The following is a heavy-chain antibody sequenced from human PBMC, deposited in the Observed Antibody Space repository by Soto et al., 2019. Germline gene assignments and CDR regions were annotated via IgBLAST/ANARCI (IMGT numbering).Heavy chain of an antibody. D-gene: IGHD4-17*01. J-gene: IGHJ4*02. CDR1: GGSISSSSYY. CDR3: ARDITETTVTSD. Sequence: PSETLSLTCTVSGGSISSSSYYWGWIRQPPGKGLEWIGSIYYSGSTYYNPSLKSRVTISVDTSKNQFSLKLSSVTAADTAVYYCARDITETTVTSDWGQGTLVTVSS. CDR2: IYYSGST. V-gene: IGHV4-39*02.